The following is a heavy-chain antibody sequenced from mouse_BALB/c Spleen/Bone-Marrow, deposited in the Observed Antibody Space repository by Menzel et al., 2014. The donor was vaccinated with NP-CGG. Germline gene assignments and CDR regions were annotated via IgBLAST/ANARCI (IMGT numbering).Heavy chain of an antibody. CDR1: GFDFGGYW. Sequence: DVKLQESGGGLVQPGGSLNLACVASGFDFGGYWMSWARQAPGKGLDWIGEINPGSSTMNYSQSLKDKFIISRDNGKNTLYLQMGKVRSEDTALYYCARLGNYGYDDNRGQGTTRTVSS. V-gene: IGHV4-2*02. D-gene: IGHD1-2*01. CDR3: ARLGNYGYDDN. J-gene: IGHJ2*01. CDR2: INPGSSTM.